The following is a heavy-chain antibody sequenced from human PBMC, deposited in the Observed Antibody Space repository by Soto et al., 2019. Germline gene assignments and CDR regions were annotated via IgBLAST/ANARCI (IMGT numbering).Heavy chain of an antibody. J-gene: IGHJ4*02. CDR3: ARGRDGDY. Sequence: QVHLVQSGAEVKKPGASVKVSCQGSGYAFTTYGITWVRQAPGQGLEWMGWISAHNGNTNYAQKLQGRVTVTRDTSTSTAYMELGGLRYDDTAVYYCARGRDGDYWGQGALVTVSS. CDR2: ISAHNGNT. V-gene: IGHV1-18*01. D-gene: IGHD6-6*01. CDR1: GYAFTTYG.